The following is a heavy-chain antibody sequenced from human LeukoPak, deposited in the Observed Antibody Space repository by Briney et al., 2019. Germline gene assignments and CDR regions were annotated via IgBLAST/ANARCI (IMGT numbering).Heavy chain of an antibody. J-gene: IGHJ6*02. CDR1: GFTFSSYS. CDR3: ARGLYQLLGLVKYYYGMDV. D-gene: IGHD2-2*01. Sequence: GGSLRLSCAASGFTFSSYSMNWVRQAPGKGLEWVAVISYDGSNKYYADSVKGRFTISRDNSKNTLYLQMNSLRAEDTAVYYCARGLYQLLGLVKYYYGMDVWGQGTTVTVSS. V-gene: IGHV3-30*03. CDR2: ISYDGSNK.